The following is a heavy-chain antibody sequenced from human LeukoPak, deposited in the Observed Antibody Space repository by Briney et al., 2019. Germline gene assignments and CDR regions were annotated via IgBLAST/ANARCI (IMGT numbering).Heavy chain of an antibody. D-gene: IGHD6-13*01. CDR2: IYHSWSP. Sequence: KPSETLSLTCAVSGYSISSVYYWGWIRQPPGKGVEWIGSIYHSWSPYYNPSLKSRVTISLDTSKNQFSLKLSSVTAADTAVYYCARSYGSSWYKAHWGQGTLVTVSS. CDR1: GYSISSVYY. CDR3: ARSYGSSWYKAH. V-gene: IGHV4-38-2*01. J-gene: IGHJ4*02.